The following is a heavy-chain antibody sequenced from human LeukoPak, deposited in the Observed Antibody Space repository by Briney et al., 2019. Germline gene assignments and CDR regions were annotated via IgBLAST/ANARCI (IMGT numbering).Heavy chain of an antibody. CDR2: IYYRVTS. D-gene: IGHD3-10*01. J-gene: IGHJ4*02. V-gene: IGHV4-59*01. Sequence: SETLSLTCTVSGDSISTYYWSWFRQPPGKGLEWIGYIYYRVTSDYNPSLKSRVTTSVDMSTRQISLKLSSVTAADTAVYYCARAVGGDGSGSLWGPGTLVTVSS. CDR3: ARAVGGDGSGSL. CDR1: GDSISTYY.